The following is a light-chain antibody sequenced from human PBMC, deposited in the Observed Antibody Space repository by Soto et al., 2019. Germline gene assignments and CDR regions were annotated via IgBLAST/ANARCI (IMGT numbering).Light chain of an antibody. J-gene: IGKJ1*01. CDR3: QHYNSYPWT. V-gene: IGKV1-5*01. CDR1: QTINNW. CDR2: HAS. Sequence: DIQMTQSPSTLSASIGDRVTITCRASQTINNWLAWYQQKPGKAPNLLIYHASNLETGVPSRFSGSAFGTDFTLTISSLQPDDFATYYCQHYNSYPWTFGQGTKGDIK.